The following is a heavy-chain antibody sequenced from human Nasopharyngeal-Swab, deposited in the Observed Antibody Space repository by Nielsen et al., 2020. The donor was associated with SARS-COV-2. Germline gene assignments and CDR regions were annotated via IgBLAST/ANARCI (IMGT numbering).Heavy chain of an antibody. CDR1: GFTFSSYG. CDR3: AKSVGIAVAGTGY. CDR2: ISYDGSNK. V-gene: IGHV3-30*18. J-gene: IGHJ4*02. Sequence: GESLKISCAASGFTFSSYGMHWVRQAPGKGLEWVAVISYDGSNKYYADSVKGRFTISRDNSKNTLYLQMNSLRAEDTAVYYCAKSVGIAVAGTGYWGQGTLVTVSS. D-gene: IGHD6-19*01.